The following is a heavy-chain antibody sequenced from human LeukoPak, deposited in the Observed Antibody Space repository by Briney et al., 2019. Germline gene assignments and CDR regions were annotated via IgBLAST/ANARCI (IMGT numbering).Heavy chain of an antibody. CDR2: ISFDGTIE. D-gene: IGHD3-9*01. Sequence: PGRSLRLSCAASGFTFTNYVMHWVRQAPGKGLEWVAFISFDGTIEYYADSVKGRFTISRDSSKNTLFLQLNGLRADDTSVYYCARGYDVLSGAIPDAFDVWGQGTMVTVSS. CDR1: GFTFTNYV. V-gene: IGHV3-30*04. J-gene: IGHJ3*01. CDR3: ARGYDVLSGAIPDAFDV.